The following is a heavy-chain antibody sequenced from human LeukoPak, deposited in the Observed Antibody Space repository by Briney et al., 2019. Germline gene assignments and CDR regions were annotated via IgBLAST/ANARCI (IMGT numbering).Heavy chain of an antibody. J-gene: IGHJ4*02. CDR1: GFTFSDYG. V-gene: IGHV3-7*04. CDR3: ARAYGSGAGSPPAPYY. Sequence: GGSLRLSCAASGFTFSDYGMHWVRQAPGKGLECVPHIKPDGSEKNYVHSVNGRLTLFRDGAKNSVYLQMNSLRVEDTAVYYCARAYGSGAGSPPAPYYWGQGTLVTVSS. D-gene: IGHD3-10*01. CDR2: IKPDGSEK.